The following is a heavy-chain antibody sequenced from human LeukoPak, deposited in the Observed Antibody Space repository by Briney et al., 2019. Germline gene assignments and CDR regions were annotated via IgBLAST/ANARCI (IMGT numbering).Heavy chain of an antibody. D-gene: IGHD3-3*01. Sequence: GGSLRLSRVASGLTFSSYWMTWVRQAPGKGLEWLANIKEDASIQYYLDSVRGRFTISRDNAKNTLYLQMNSLKAEDMAVYYCARDVIDFWSGYYNRGGWFDPWGQGTLVTVSS. V-gene: IGHV3-7*01. CDR1: GLTFSSYW. CDR2: IKEDASIQ. CDR3: ARDVIDFWSGYYNRGGWFDP. J-gene: IGHJ5*02.